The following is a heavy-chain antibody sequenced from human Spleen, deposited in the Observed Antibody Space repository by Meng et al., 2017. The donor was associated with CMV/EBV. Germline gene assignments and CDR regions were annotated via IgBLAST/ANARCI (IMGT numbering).Heavy chain of an antibody. V-gene: IGHV3-21*01. Sequence: GESLKISCAASGFTFSSYSMNWVRQAPGKGPEWVSSISSSSSYIYYADSVKGRFTISRDNAKNSLYLQMNSLRAEDTAVYYCARLRGNIVVVPAAIPGQVGSDFDYWGQGTLVTVSS. D-gene: IGHD2-2*02. CDR2: ISSSSSYI. CDR3: ARLRGNIVVVPAAIPGQVGSDFDY. J-gene: IGHJ4*02. CDR1: GFTFSSYS.